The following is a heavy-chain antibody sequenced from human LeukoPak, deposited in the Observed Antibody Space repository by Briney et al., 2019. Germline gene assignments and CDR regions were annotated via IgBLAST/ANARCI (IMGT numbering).Heavy chain of an antibody. CDR2: IYYSGST. V-gene: IGHV4-31*03. CDR1: GGSISSGGYY. D-gene: IGHD5-24*01. J-gene: IGHJ4*02. Sequence: SETLSLTCTVSGGSISSGGYYWSWIRQHPGKGPEWIGYIYYSGSTYYNPSLKSRVTISVDTSKNQFSLKLSSVTAADTAVYYCARVSVTQFRYFDYWGQGTLVTVSS. CDR3: ARVSVTQFRYFDY.